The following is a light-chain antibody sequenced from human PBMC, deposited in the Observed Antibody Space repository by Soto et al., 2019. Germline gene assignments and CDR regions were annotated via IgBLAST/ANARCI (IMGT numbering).Light chain of an antibody. CDR3: QHCKRYSEA. V-gene: IGKV1-5*03. CDR1: QTISSW. Sequence: DIQMTQSPSTLSGSVGDRVTITCRASQTISSWLAWYQQKPGKAPKLLIYKASTLKSGVPSRFSGSGSGTELTLTITSLQPDDFATYYCQHCKRYSEAFGKGTKVELK. CDR2: KAS. J-gene: IGKJ1*01.